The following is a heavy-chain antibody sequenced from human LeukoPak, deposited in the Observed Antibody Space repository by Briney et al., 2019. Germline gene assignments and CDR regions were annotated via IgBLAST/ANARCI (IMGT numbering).Heavy chain of an antibody. V-gene: IGHV3-33*01. J-gene: IGHJ4*02. Sequence: RPGGSLRLSCAASGFTFSSYGMHWVRQAPGKGLEWVAVIWYDGSNKYYADSVKGRFTISRDNSKNTLYLQMNSLRAEDTAVYYCARGTGYQLLWLDYWGQGTLVTVSS. D-gene: IGHD2-2*01. CDR2: IWYDGSNK. CDR1: GFTFSSYG. CDR3: ARGTGYQLLWLDY.